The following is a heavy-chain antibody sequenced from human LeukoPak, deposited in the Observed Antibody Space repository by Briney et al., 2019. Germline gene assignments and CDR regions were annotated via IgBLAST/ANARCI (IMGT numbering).Heavy chain of an antibody. CDR2: INADGYEK. Sequence: GGSLRLSCAASGFTFGRYWMSWVRQAPGKGLEWVANINADGYEKYYVDSVKGRFTISGDNAKNSLYLQMNNLRPEDTAVYYCARESLRAAPTYWGQGTLVTVSS. V-gene: IGHV3-7*05. CDR3: ARESLRAAPTY. CDR1: GFTFGRYW. D-gene: IGHD3-10*01. J-gene: IGHJ4*02.